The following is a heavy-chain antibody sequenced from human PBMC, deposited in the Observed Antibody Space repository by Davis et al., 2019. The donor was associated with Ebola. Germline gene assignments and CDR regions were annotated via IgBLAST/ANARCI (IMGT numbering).Heavy chain of an antibody. V-gene: IGHV3-23*01. CDR3: AKRRSGWCGDFDY. D-gene: IGHD6-19*01. CDR1: GFTFSSYA. Sequence: PAGSLRLSCAASGFTFSSYAMGWVRQAPGKGLEWVSAISGSGGSTYYADSVKGRFTISRDNSKNTLYLQMNSLRAEDTAVYCCAKRRSGWCGDFDYWGKGTLVTVSS. CDR2: ISGSGGST. J-gene: IGHJ4*02.